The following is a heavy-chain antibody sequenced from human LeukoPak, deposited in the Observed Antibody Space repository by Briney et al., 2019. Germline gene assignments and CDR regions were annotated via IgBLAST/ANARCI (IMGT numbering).Heavy chain of an antibody. CDR2: IYYSGST. CDR3: AGVKYYGSGSSYFDY. V-gene: IGHV4-39*01. Sequence: PSETLSLTCTVSGGSISSSSYYWGWIRQPPGKGLEWIGSIYYSGSTYYNPSLKSRVTISVDTSKNQFSLKLSSVTAADTAVYYCAGVKYYGSGSSYFDYWGQGTLVTVSS. CDR1: GGSISSSSYY. J-gene: IGHJ4*02. D-gene: IGHD3-10*01.